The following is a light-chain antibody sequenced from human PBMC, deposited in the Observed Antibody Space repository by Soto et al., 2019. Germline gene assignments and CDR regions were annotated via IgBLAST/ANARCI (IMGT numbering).Light chain of an antibody. Sequence: QSVLTQPPSASGSPXXXXTISCTGTSSDVGGYNYVSWYQQHPGKAPKVMIYDVNNRPSGVPDRFSGSKSGNTASLTVSGLQAEDEADYYCRSHAGSDNPFVFGTGTKLTVL. CDR2: DVN. CDR3: RSHAGSDNPFV. CDR1: SSDVGGYNY. J-gene: IGLJ1*01. V-gene: IGLV2-8*01.